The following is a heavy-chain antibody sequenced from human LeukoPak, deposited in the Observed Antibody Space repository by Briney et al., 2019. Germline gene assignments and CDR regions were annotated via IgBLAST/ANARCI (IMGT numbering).Heavy chain of an antibody. V-gene: IGHV3-30*02. J-gene: IGHJ4*02. Sequence: PGGSLRLSCAASGFTFSSYGMHWVRQAPGKGLEWVAFIRYDGSNKYYADSVKGRFTISRDNSKNTLYLQMNSLRAEDTAVYYCAKDGVTIFGVVKGPFDYWGQGTLVTVSS. CDR1: GFTFSSYG. D-gene: IGHD3-3*01. CDR2: IRYDGSNK. CDR3: AKDGVTIFGVVKGPFDY.